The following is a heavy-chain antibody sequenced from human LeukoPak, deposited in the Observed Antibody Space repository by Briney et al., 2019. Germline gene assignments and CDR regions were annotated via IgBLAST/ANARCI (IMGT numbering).Heavy chain of an antibody. Sequence: ASVKVSCKASGYTFTSYAMNWVRQAPGQGLEWMGWINPNSGGTNYAQKFQGRVTMTRDTSISTAYMELSRLRSDDTAVYYCARAPGGGSYMDVWGKGTTVTVSS. D-gene: IGHD2-15*01. CDR3: ARAPGGGSYMDV. V-gene: IGHV1-2*02. CDR2: INPNSGGT. J-gene: IGHJ6*03. CDR1: GYTFTSYA.